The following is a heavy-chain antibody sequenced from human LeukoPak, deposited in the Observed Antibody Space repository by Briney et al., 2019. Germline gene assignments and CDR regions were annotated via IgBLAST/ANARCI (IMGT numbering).Heavy chain of an antibody. CDR2: INPNSGGT. CDR1: GYTFTGYY. Sequence: GASVKVSCKASGYTFTGYYMHWVRQAPGQGLEWMGWINPNSGGTNYAQKFQGRVTMTRDMSISTAYMELSRLRSDDTAVHYCARAYYYGSGSYFAFDYWGQGTLVTVSS. V-gene: IGHV1-2*02. D-gene: IGHD3-10*01. J-gene: IGHJ4*02. CDR3: ARAYYYGSGSYFAFDY.